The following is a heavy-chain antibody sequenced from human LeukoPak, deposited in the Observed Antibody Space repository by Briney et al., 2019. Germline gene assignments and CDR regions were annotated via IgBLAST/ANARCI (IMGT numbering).Heavy chain of an antibody. D-gene: IGHD6-19*01. CDR2: IYYTGST. J-gene: IGHJ4*02. CDR3: ARGWYSSGWSGGYFDY. Sequence: PSETLSLTCSVFGGSISSFYWTWIWQPPGKGLEWIGYIYYTGSTNSNPSLKSRVTISVDTSKNQFSLKLGTVTAADTAVYYCARGWYSSGWSGGYFDYWGQGTLATVSS. CDR1: GGSISSFY. V-gene: IGHV4-59*01.